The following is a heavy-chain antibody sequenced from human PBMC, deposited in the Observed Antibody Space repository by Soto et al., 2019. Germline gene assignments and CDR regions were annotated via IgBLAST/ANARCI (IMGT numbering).Heavy chain of an antibody. Sequence: SVKVSCTASGGTFSSYAISWVRQAPGQGLEWMGGIIPIFGTANYAQKFQGRVTITADESTSTAYMELSSLRSEDTAVYYCARDRGSGSGITRYYFDYWGQGTLVTVSS. CDR3: ARDRGSGSGITRYYFDY. D-gene: IGHD3-10*01. CDR1: GGTFSSYA. J-gene: IGHJ4*02. CDR2: IIPIFGTA. V-gene: IGHV1-69*13.